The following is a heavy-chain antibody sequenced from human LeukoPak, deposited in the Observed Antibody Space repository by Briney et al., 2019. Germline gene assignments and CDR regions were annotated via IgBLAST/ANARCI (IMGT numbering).Heavy chain of an antibody. CDR3: ARVRSRGSGWSEN. CDR1: GGSISSYY. D-gene: IGHD6-19*01. J-gene: IGHJ4*02. Sequence: SETLSLTCTVSGGSISSYYWSWIRQPAGKGLELIGRIYTNGSTNYNPSLKSPVTMSVDTSKNQFSLKLSSVTAADTAVYYCARVRSRGSGWSENWGQGTLVTVSS. CDR2: IYTNGST. V-gene: IGHV4-4*07.